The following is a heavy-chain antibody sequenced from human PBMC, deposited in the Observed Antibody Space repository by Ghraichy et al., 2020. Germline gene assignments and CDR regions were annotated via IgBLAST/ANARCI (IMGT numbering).Heavy chain of an antibody. J-gene: IGHJ4*02. CDR1: GFTFSSYA. D-gene: IGHD3-22*01. CDR2: ISGSGGST. V-gene: IGHV3-23*01. CDR3: AKKYYYDSSGYYSPYFDY. Sequence: GGSLRLSCAASGFTFSSYAMSWVRQAPGKGLEWVSAISGSGGSTYYADSVKGRFTISRDNSKNTLYLQMNSLRAEDTAVYYCAKKYYYDSSGYYSPYFDYWGQGTLVTVSS.